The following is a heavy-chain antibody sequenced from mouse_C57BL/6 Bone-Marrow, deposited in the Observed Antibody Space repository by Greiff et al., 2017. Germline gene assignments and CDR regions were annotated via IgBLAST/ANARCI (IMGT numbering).Heavy chain of an antibody. D-gene: IGHD1-1*01. V-gene: IGHV1-55*01. CDR3: ATTVVEFSHWYFDV. CDR2: IYPGSGST. CDR1: GYTFTSYW. J-gene: IGHJ1*03. Sequence: VQLQQSGAELVKPGASVKMSCKASGYTFTSYWITWVKQRPGQGLEWIGDIYPGSGSTNYNEKFKSKATLTVDTSSSTAYMQLSSLTSEDSAVYGCATTVVEFSHWYFDVWGTGTTVTVSS.